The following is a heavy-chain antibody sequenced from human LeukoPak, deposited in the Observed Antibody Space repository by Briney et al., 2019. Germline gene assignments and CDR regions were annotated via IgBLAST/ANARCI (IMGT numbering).Heavy chain of an antibody. CDR1: GYSFTSYW. CDR3: ARSETRRWELPLGWFDP. J-gene: IGHJ5*02. D-gene: IGHD3-3*01. V-gene: IGHV5-51*01. CDR2: IYPGDSDT. Sequence: GESLKISCKGSGYSFTSYWIGWVRQMPGKGLEWMGIIYPGDSDTRYSPSFQGQVTISADKSISTAYLQWSSLKASDTAMYYCARSETRRWELPLGWFDPWGQGTLVTVSS.